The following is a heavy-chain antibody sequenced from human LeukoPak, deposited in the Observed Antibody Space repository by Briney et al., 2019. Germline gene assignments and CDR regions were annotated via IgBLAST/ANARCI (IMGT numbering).Heavy chain of an antibody. CDR3: ARDLKAAGSRQWLPFGY. CDR1: GGSISSGSYY. Sequence: PSQTLSLTCTVSGGSISSGSYYWSWIRQPAGKGLEWIGRIYTSGSTNYNPSLKSRVTISVDTSKNQFSLKLSSVTAADTAVYYCARDLKAAGSRQWLPFGYWGQGTLVTVSS. J-gene: IGHJ4*02. CDR2: IYTSGST. V-gene: IGHV4-61*02. D-gene: IGHD6-19*01.